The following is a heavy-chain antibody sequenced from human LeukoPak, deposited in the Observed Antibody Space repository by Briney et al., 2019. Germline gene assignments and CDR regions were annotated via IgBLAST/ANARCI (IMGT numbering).Heavy chain of an antibody. Sequence: GASLKVSCKASGYTFTSYYMHWVRQAPGQGLEWMGIINPTGGSTSYAQKLQGRVTMTRDTSTSTVYMELSSLRSEDTAVYYCARYVYYYGSGSYDGWFDPWGQGTLVTVSS. CDR1: GYTFTSYY. CDR3: ARYVYYYGSGSYDGWFDP. V-gene: IGHV1-46*01. CDR2: INPTGGST. J-gene: IGHJ5*02. D-gene: IGHD3-10*01.